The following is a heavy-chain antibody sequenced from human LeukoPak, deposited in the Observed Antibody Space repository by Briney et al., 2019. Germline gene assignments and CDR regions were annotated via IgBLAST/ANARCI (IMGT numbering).Heavy chain of an antibody. Sequence: GASVKVSCKASGYTFTGYYMHWVRQAPGQGLEWMGWINPNNGGAKYAQKFQGRVTMTRDTSISTAYMELSSLRSEDTAVYYCATSALLRAESYCGGDCPADAFDIWGQGTMVTVSS. CDR2: INPNNGGA. CDR1: GYTFTGYY. D-gene: IGHD2-21*02. CDR3: ATSALLRAESYCGGDCPADAFDI. V-gene: IGHV1-2*02. J-gene: IGHJ3*02.